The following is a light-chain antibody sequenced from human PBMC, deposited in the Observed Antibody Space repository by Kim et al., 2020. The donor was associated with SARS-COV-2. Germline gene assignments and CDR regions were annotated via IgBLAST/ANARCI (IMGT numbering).Light chain of an antibody. CDR1: SGDVGGYNY. J-gene: IGLJ3*02. CDR2: DVS. Sequence: QSITISCTGTSGDVGGYNYVSWYQQHPGKAPKLMIYDVSNRPSGVSNRFSGSKSGNTASLTISGLQAEDEADYYCSSYTSSSTRVFGGGTQLTVL. CDR3: SSYTSSSTRV. V-gene: IGLV2-14*03.